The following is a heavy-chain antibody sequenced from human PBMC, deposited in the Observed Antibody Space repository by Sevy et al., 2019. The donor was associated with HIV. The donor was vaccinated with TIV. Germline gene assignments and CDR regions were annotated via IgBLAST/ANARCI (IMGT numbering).Heavy chain of an antibody. CDR3: ARSHYDFWSGWTDLLNYYYYMDV. Sequence: ASVTVSCKASGYTFTSYGISWVRQAPGQGLEWMGWISAYNGNTNYAQKLQGRVTMTTDTSTSTAYMELRSLRSDDTAVYYCARSHYDFWSGWTDLLNYYYYMDVWGKGTTVTVSS. CDR2: ISAYNGNT. J-gene: IGHJ6*03. D-gene: IGHD3-3*01. CDR1: GYTFTSYG. V-gene: IGHV1-18*04.